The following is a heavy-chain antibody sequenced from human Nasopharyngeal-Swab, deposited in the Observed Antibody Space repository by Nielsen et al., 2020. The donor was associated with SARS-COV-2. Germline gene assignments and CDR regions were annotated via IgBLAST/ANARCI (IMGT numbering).Heavy chain of an antibody. V-gene: IGHV3-53*01. CDR1: GFTVSSKY. CDR2: IFGEESK. Sequence: GGSLRLSCAASGFTVSSKYMTWVRQAPGKGLEWVSIIFGEESKYYADSVRGRFTISRDDSNNTLYLQMNSLRADDTAVYYCATVGEFKRFDPWGQGTQVTVSS. D-gene: IGHD3-3*01. CDR3: ATVGEFKRFDP. J-gene: IGHJ5*02.